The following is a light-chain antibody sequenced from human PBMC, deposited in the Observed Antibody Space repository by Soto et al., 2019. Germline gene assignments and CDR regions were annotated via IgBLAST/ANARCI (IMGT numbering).Light chain of an antibody. CDR2: AAS. CDR1: QTIRNY. V-gene: IGKV1-39*01. Sequence: DIQMTPSPSSLSASVGDRVTISCRASQTIRNYVSWYQQKPGTAPQLLIRAASTLQSGVPSRFSGSGSVTDVTLTISSLQIEDFATYFCQQTDSTPQTFGQGTNVEI. J-gene: IGKJ1*01. CDR3: QQTDSTPQT.